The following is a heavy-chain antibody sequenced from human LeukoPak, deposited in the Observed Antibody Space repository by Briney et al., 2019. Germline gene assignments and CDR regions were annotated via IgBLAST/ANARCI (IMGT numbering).Heavy chain of an antibody. V-gene: IGHV6-1*01. CDR2: TYYRSKWYN. J-gene: IGHJ3*02. D-gene: IGHD3-10*01. CDR3: ARDLIHLWFGESDAFDI. CDR1: GDSVSSNSAA. Sequence: ASQTLSLTCAISGDSVSSNSAAWNWIRQSPSRGLEWLGRTYYRSKWYNDYAVSVKSRITINPDTSKNQFSLQLNSVTPEDTAVYYCARDLIHLWFGESDAFDIWGQGTMVTVSP.